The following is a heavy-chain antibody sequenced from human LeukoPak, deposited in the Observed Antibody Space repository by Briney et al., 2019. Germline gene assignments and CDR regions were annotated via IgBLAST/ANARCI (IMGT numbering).Heavy chain of an antibody. CDR1: GFTFSSYE. V-gene: IGHV3-48*03. J-gene: IGHJ4*02. CDR2: ISSSGSTI. CDR3: AREAAYSSGWYYFDY. D-gene: IGHD6-19*01. Sequence: GGSLRLSCAASGFTFSSYEMNWVRQAPGKGLEWVSYISSSGSTIYYADSVKGRFTISRDNAKNSVYLQMNSLRAEDTAVYYCAREAAYSSGWYYFDYWGQGTLVTVSS.